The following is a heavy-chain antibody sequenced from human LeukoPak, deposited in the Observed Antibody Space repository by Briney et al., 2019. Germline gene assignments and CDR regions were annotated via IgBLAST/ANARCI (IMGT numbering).Heavy chain of an antibody. CDR1: GFTFSSYA. D-gene: IGHD2-2*01. V-gene: IGHV3-23*01. J-gene: IGHJ6*02. Sequence: GGSLRLSCAASGFTFSSYAMSWVRQAPGKGLEWVSAISGSGGSTYYADSVKGRFTISRDNAKKSLYLQMSSLRAEDTAVYFCAREDILVVPTAPYYYYDMDVWGQGTTVTVSS. CDR3: AREDILVVPTAPYYYYDMDV. CDR2: ISGSGGST.